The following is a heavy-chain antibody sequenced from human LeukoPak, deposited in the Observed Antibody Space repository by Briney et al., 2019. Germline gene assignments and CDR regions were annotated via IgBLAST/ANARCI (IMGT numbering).Heavy chain of an antibody. CDR1: GETLKGIGRG. V-gene: IGHV1-2*02. D-gene: IGHD3-10*01. CDR3: ARDGPAQMVDFDY. J-gene: IGHJ4*02. Sequence: APTMVSCWATGETLKGIGRGGCWLIQETRQGLECMGWIYPYTGATHYAQKFQGRVAMTRDTSISTAYMELSRLRPDDTAVYYCARDGPAQMVDFDYWGQGTLVTVSS. CDR2: IYPYTGAT.